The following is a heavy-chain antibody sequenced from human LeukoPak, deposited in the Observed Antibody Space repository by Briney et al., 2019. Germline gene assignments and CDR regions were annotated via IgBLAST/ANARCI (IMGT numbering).Heavy chain of an antibody. CDR3: AKSADNYGRLNDY. CDR1: GFTFSNHA. J-gene: IGHJ4*02. D-gene: IGHD5-24*01. V-gene: IGHV3-23*01. CDR2: IGGGGRST. Sequence: GGSLRLSCAASGFTFSNHAMTWVRQAPGKGLEWGSTIGGGGRSTYFADSVRGRFTISRDNSKNTLYLQMNCLRAEDTAVYYCAKSADNYGRLNDYWGQGTLVTVSS.